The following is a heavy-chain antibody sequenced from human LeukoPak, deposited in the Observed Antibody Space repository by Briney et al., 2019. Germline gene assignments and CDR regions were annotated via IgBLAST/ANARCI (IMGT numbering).Heavy chain of an antibody. Sequence: GGSLRLSCAASGFTFSAYGMSWVRQSPRKGLEWVSGVSGADGTTYYADSVKGRFTISRDNSKNTLTLQMNSLKTEDTSIYFCAKGAWAADGPMGNNFASWGQGTLVTVSS. CDR3: AKGAWAADGPMGNNFAS. J-gene: IGHJ4*02. D-gene: IGHD6-13*01. CDR2: VSGADGTT. V-gene: IGHV3-23*01. CDR1: GFTFSAYG.